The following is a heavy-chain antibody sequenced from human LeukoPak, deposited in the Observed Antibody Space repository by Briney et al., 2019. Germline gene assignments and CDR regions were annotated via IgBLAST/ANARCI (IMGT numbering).Heavy chain of an antibody. Sequence: PSETLSLTCAVYGGSFSGYYWSWIRQPPGKGLEWIGEINHSGSTNYNPSLKSRVTISVDTSKNQFSLKLSSVTAADTAVYYCAGDNEAYSNGYYYYYMDVWGKGTTVTVSS. CDR2: INHSGST. V-gene: IGHV4-34*01. CDR1: GGSFSGYY. J-gene: IGHJ6*03. CDR3: AGDNEAYSNGYYYYYMDV. D-gene: IGHD4-11*01.